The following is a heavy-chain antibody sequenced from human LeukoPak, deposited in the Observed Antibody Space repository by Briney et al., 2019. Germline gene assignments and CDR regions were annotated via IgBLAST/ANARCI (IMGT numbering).Heavy chain of an antibody. J-gene: IGHJ4*02. V-gene: IGHV3-66*01. Sequence: GSLRISCAASRFVVSGNYMSWVRQTPGQGLEWISVIYSGGTTYYADSVKGRFTISRDDAGNTLGLQMNSLRVEDTAVYYCARAAGPSGHWGPGTLVIVSS. CDR3: ARAAGPSGH. D-gene: IGHD6-19*01. CDR2: IYSGGTT. CDR1: RFVVSGNY.